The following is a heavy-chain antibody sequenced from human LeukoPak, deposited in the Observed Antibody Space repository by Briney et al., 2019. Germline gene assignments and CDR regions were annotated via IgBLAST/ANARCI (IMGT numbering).Heavy chain of an antibody. D-gene: IGHD3-22*01. CDR1: GSTLNNYA. J-gene: IGHJ4*02. V-gene: IGHV3-23*01. Sequence: QPGRTLRLSCAASGSTLNNYAMSWVRQAPGKGLEWVSDISGSGANTYYADSVKGRFTISRDNSKNTLYLQMNSLRAEDTAVYYCAKDGDDSIEHWGQGTLVTVSS. CDR3: AKDGDDSIEH. CDR2: ISGSGANT.